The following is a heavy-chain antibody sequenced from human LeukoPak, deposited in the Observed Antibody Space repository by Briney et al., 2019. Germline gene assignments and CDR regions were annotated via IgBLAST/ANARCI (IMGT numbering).Heavy chain of an antibody. CDR1: GFTFSSYS. CDR2: ISSSSSYI. CDR3: ARDQWELLRYNWFDP. Sequence: GGSLRLSCAASGFTFSSYSMNRVRQAPGKGLEWVSSISSSSSYIYYADSVKGRFTISRDNAKNSLYLQMNSLRAEDTAVYYCARDQWELLRYNWFDPWGQGTLVTVSS. D-gene: IGHD1-26*01. V-gene: IGHV3-21*04. J-gene: IGHJ5*02.